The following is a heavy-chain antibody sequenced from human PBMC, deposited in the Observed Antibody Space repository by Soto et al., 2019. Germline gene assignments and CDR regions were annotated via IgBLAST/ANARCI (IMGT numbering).Heavy chain of an antibody. CDR1: GGSITSAGYY. CDR3: ARANQRVPLGSYFDS. CDR2: IYYSGTT. Sequence: SETLSLTCTVSGGSITSAGYYWTWIRQHPGKGLEWIACIYYSGTTSYSPSLRSRLTISVDTSKSQFSLKLTSVTAADTAVYYCARANQRVPLGSYFDSWGQGTLVTVSS. V-gene: IGHV4-31*03. J-gene: IGHJ4*02.